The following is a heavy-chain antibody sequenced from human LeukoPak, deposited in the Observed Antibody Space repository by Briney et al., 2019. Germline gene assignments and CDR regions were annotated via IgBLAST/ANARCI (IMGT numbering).Heavy chain of an antibody. J-gene: IGHJ4*02. D-gene: IGHD6-13*01. CDR1: GFTFDDYA. V-gene: IGHV3-9*03. Sequence: GGSLRLSCAASGFTFDDYAMHWVRQAPGKGLEWVSGISWNSGSIGYADSVKGRFTISRDNAKNSLYLQMNSLRAEDMALYYCAKASDSGQLAPFDYWGQGTLVTVSS. CDR3: AKASDSGQLAPFDY. CDR2: ISWNSGSI.